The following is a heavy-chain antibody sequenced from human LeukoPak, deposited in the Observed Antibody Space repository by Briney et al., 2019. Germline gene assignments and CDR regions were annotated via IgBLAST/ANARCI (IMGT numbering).Heavy chain of an antibody. CDR2: ISAYNGNT. D-gene: IGHD3-22*01. CDR3: ARAVIGYDTSGYYTPYYYYYMDV. Sequence: ASVKVSCKASGYTFTSYGISWVRQAPGQGLEWMGWISAYNGNTNYAQKLQGRVTMTTDTSTSTAYMELRSLRSDDTAVYYCARAVIGYDTSGYYTPYYYYYMDVWGKGTTVTISS. CDR1: GYTFTSYG. V-gene: IGHV1-18*01. J-gene: IGHJ6*03.